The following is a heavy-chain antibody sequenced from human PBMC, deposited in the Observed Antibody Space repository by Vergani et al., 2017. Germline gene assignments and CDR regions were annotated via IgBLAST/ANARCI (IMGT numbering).Heavy chain of an antibody. V-gene: IGHV4-39*01. Sequence: QLQLQESGPGLVKPSETLSLTCTVSGGFISSSSYYWGWIRQPPGKGLEWIGSIYYSGSTYYNPSLKSRVTISVDTSKNQFSLKLSSVTAADTAVYYCARLPGGNNWFDPWGQGTLVTVSS. CDR2: IYYSGST. CDR1: GGFISSSSYY. D-gene: IGHD3-10*01. J-gene: IGHJ5*02. CDR3: ARLPGGNNWFDP.